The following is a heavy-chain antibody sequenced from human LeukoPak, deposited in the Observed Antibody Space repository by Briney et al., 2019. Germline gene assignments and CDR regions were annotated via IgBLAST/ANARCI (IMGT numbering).Heavy chain of an antibody. CDR2: IYYSGST. D-gene: IGHD3-3*01. J-gene: IGHJ5*02. V-gene: IGHV4-39*01. CDR1: GGSISSSSYY. Sequence: SETLSPTCTVSGGSISSSSYYWGWIRQPPGKGLEWIGSIYYSGSTYYNPSLKSRVTISVDTSKNQFSLKLSSVTAADTAVYYCARHLEYDFWSGYYTGWFDPWGQGTLVTVSS. CDR3: ARHLEYDFWSGYYTGWFDP.